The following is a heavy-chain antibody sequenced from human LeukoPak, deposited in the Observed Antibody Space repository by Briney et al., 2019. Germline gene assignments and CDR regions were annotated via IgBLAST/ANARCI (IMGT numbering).Heavy chain of an antibody. CDR2: IYYSGST. J-gene: IGHJ4*02. CDR3: ARLYLRDHCSSTSCYGLYFDY. D-gene: IGHD2-2*01. Sequence: SETLSLTCTVSGGSISSYYWSWIRQPPGKGLEWIGYIYYSGSTYYNPSLKTRVTISVDTSKNQFSLKLSSVTAADTAVYYCARLYLRDHCSSTSCYGLYFDYWGQGTLVTVSS. CDR1: GGSISSYY. V-gene: IGHV4-59*08.